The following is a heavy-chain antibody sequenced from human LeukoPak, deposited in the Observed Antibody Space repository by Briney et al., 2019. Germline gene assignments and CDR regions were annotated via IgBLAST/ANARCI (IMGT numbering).Heavy chain of an antibody. CDR2: ISGSGGST. CDR1: GFTFSSYA. Sequence: GGSLRLSCAASGFTFSSYAMSWVRQAPGKGLEWVSAISGSGGSTYYADSVKGRFTISRDNSKNTLYLQMNSLRAEDTAVYYCAKDWGYYYDSSGPYYFDCWGQGTLVTVSS. J-gene: IGHJ4*02. V-gene: IGHV3-23*01. CDR3: AKDWGYYYDSSGPYYFDC. D-gene: IGHD3-22*01.